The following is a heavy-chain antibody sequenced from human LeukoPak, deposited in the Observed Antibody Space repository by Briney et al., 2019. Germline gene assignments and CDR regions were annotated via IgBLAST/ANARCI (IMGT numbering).Heavy chain of an antibody. CDR3: AKSYHSDYYDSSGYYPFDY. J-gene: IGHJ4*02. V-gene: IGHV3-23*01. Sequence: GGSLRPSCAASGFIFSNYAMSWVRQAPGKGLEWVSGISGSGGSTYYADSVKGRFTISRDNSKDTLYLQMNSLRAEDTAVYYCAKSYHSDYYDSSGYYPFDYWGQGTLVTVSS. CDR2: ISGSGGST. D-gene: IGHD3-22*01. CDR1: GFIFSNYA.